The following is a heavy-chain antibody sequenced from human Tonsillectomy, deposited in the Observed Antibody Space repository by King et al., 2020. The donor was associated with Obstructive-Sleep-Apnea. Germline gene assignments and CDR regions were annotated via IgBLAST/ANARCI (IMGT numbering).Heavy chain of an antibody. D-gene: IGHD3-3*01. CDR1: GFTFDDYT. CDR3: AKGGEFWSGVYSGYLDF. Sequence: VQLVESGGVVVQPGGSLRLSCAASGFTFDDYTMHWIRQDTEKRLQWVSLIGWDGTTTYYGDSVKGRFTISRDNSKNSLYLLMNGLRTEDSALYYCAKGGEFWSGVYSGYLDFWGQGTPVTVSS. J-gene: IGHJ4*02. V-gene: IGHV3-43*01. CDR2: IGWDGTTT.